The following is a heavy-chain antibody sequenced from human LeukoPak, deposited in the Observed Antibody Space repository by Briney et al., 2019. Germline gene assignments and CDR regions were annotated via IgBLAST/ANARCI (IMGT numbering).Heavy chain of an antibody. D-gene: IGHD5-18*01. Sequence: SETLSLTCTVSGGSISSYYWSWIRQPPGKGLEWIGYIYYSGSTSYSPSLKSRVTISVDTSKNQFSLKLSSVTAADTAVYYCARHSIIQLWLPFDYWGQGTLVTVSS. CDR3: ARHSIIQLWLPFDY. J-gene: IGHJ4*02. CDR1: GGSISSYY. V-gene: IGHV4-59*08. CDR2: IYYSGST.